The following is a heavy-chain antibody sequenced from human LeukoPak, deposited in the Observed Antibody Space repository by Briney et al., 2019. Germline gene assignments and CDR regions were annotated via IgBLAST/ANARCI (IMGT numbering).Heavy chain of an antibody. CDR1: GFTLSSYW. CDR3: ARVHTLSIVRATDLDY. Sequence: GGSLRLSCAASGFTLSSYWMTWVRQAPGKGLEWVANIKQDGSEKYYVDSVKGRFTISRDIANNSLYLQMSSLRDEDTAVYYCARVHTLSIVRATDLDYWGQGTLVTVSS. V-gene: IGHV3-7*01. D-gene: IGHD1-26*01. J-gene: IGHJ4*02. CDR2: IKQDGSEK.